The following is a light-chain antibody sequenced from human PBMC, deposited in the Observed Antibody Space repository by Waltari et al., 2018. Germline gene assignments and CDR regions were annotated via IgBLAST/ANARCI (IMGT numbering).Light chain of an antibody. Sequence: QSALTQPRSVSGSPGQSVTIPCTGTSSAVGAYKTFPWYQHPPGKAPKLILFDVTKRPSGVPDRFSGSKSGDTASLTISGLEASDESDYFCCSYAGDSSYVFGTGTTVSVL. CDR1: SSAVGAYKT. V-gene: IGLV2-11*01. CDR3: CSYAGDSSYV. J-gene: IGLJ1*01. CDR2: DVT.